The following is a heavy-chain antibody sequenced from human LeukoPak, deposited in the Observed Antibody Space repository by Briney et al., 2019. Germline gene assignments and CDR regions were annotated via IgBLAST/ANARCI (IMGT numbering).Heavy chain of an antibody. Sequence: GSSVKVSCKASGGTFSSYAISWVRQAPGQGLEWMGGIIPIFGTANYPQKFQGRVTITADESTSTAYMELSSLRSEDTAVYYCARTEESGYSYDYFGYYYYMDVWGKGTTVTVSS. CDR1: GGTFSSYA. CDR2: IIPIFGTA. CDR3: ARTEESGYSYDYFGYYYYMDV. J-gene: IGHJ6*03. V-gene: IGHV1-69*01. D-gene: IGHD5-18*01.